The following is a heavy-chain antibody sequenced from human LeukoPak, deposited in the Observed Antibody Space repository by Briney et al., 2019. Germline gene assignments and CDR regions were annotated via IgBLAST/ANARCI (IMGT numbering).Heavy chain of an antibody. CDR1: GYTFTSYG. CDR2: ISAYNGNT. CDR3: ASSYYDFWSGERHAFDI. V-gene: IGHV1-18*01. Sequence: ASVKVSCTASGYTFTSYGISWVRRPTGQGLEGLGWISAYNGNTNYAQKLQGRVTMTTDTSTITAYMELRSLRSGDTAVYYCASSYYDFWSGERHAFDIWGQGTMVTVTS. D-gene: IGHD3-3*01. J-gene: IGHJ3*02.